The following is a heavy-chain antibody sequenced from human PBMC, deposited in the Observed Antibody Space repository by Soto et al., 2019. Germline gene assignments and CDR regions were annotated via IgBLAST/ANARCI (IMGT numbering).Heavy chain of an antibody. D-gene: IGHD6-19*01. CDR3: AKDWYSSGWYAHHYYYYYGMDV. Sequence: GGSLRLSCAASGFTFSSYAMHWVRQAPGKGLEWVAVISYDGSNKYYADSVKGRFTISRDNSKNTLYLQMNGLRAEDTAVYYYAKDWYSSGWYAHHYYYYYGMDVWGQGTTVTVSS. CDR1: GFTFSSYA. J-gene: IGHJ6*02. CDR2: ISYDGSNK. V-gene: IGHV3-30*04.